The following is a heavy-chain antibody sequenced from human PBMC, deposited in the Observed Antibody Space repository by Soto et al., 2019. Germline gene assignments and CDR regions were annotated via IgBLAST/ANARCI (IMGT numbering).Heavy chain of an antibody. CDR2: IAYDGRNK. D-gene: IGHD1-1*01. CDR1: GFTFSSYA. J-gene: IGHJ4*02. CDR3: ARELERVFDY. V-gene: IGHV3-30*04. Sequence: QVQLVESGGGVVQPGRSLRLSCAASGFTFSSYAMHWVRQAPGKGLEWVAVIAYDGRNKYYADSVKGRFTNCRDNSKNTLYLQMNSLRIEDTAVYYWARELERVFDYWGQGTLVTVSS.